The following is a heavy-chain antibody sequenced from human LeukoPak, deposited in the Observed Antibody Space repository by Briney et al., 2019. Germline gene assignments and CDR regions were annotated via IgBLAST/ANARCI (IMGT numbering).Heavy chain of an antibody. CDR2: IYQSGST. Sequence: SETLSLTCTVSGSSISSRHYWGWIRQTPGKGLEWTGSIYQSGSTYDNPSLNNRVTISIDTSNNQFSLKLTSVTAADTAVYYCARERMTQIIMGGNNDFDYWGPGILVTVSS. V-gene: IGHV4-38-2*02. CDR1: GSSISSRHY. CDR3: ARERMTQIIMGGNNDFDY. J-gene: IGHJ4*02. D-gene: IGHD1-1*01.